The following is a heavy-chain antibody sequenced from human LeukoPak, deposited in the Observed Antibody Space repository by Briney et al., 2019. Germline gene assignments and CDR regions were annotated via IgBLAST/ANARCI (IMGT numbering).Heavy chain of an antibody. CDR2: ISGSGGST. CDR1: GFTFSSYA. D-gene: IGHD6-19*01. CDR3: AKDQAVLDAFDI. J-gene: IGHJ3*02. Sequence: GGSLRLSCAAAGFTFSSYAMSWVRQAPGKGLEWVSAISGSGGSTYYADSVKGRFTISRDNSKNTLYLQMNSLRAEDTAVYYCAKDQAVLDAFDIWGQGTMVTVSS. V-gene: IGHV3-23*01.